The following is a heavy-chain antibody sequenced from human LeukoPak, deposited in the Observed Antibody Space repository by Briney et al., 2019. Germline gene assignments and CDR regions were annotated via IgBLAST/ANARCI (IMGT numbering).Heavy chain of an antibody. V-gene: IGHV3-11*01. CDR3: ARDPSDYGSGSYYSDY. CDR1: GFTFSDYY. D-gene: IGHD3-10*01. CDR2: ISSSGSTI. Sequence: PGGSLRLSCAASGFTFSDYYMSWIRQAPGKGLEWVSCISSSGSTIYYADSVKGRFTISRDNAKNSLYLQMNSLRAEDTAVYYCARDPSDYGSGSYYSDYWGQGTLVTVSS. J-gene: IGHJ4*02.